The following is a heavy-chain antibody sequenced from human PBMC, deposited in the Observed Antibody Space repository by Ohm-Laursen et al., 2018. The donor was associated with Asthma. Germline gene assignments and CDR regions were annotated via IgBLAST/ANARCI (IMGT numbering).Heavy chain of an antibody. CDR1: GFTFSNYW. J-gene: IGHJ4*02. CDR2: INSDGSTT. D-gene: IGHD1-26*01. CDR3: ARARSGSSYDY. V-gene: IGHV3-74*01. Sequence: SLRLSCAASGFTFSNYWMHWVRQAPGKGLVWVSRINSDGSTTSYADSVKGRFTISRDNAKNTLYLQMNSLRAEDTAVYYCARARSGSSYDYWGQGTLVTVSS.